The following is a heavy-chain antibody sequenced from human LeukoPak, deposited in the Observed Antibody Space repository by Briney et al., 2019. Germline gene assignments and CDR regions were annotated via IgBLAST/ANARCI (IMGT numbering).Heavy chain of an antibody. CDR3: ARDLPSDFWSGYYPYYFDY. J-gene: IGHJ4*02. CDR2: IYYSGST. Sequence: PSETLSLTCTVSGGSISSSSYYWGWIRQPPGKGLEWIGSIYYSGSTYYNPSLKSRVTISVDTSKNQFSLKLSSVTAADTAVYYCARDLPSDFWSGYYPYYFDYWGQGTLVTVSS. CDR1: GGSISSSSYY. D-gene: IGHD3-3*01. V-gene: IGHV4-39*07.